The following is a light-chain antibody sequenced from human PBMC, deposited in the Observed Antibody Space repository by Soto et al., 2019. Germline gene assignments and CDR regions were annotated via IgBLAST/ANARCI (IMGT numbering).Light chain of an antibody. CDR2: YDS. Sequence: SYELTQPPSVSVAPGKTARITCGGNNIGSKSVHWYQQKPGQAPVLVIDYDSDRPSGIPERFSGSNSGNTATLTISRVEAGDEADYYCQVWDSSSDHRDVVFGGGTKLTVL. CDR3: QVWDSSSDHRDVV. J-gene: IGLJ2*01. V-gene: IGLV3-21*04. CDR1: NIGSKS.